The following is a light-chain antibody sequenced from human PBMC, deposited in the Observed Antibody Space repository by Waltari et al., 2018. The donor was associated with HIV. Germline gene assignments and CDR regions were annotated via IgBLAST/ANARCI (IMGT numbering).Light chain of an antibody. CDR3: QQYNNWPDT. Sequence: EIVMAQSPATLSVSPRERATPSCSASQSLSSNLAWYQQKPGQHPRLLIYGASTRATGIPAKFSGSGSGTEFTLTISSLQSEDFAVYYCQQYNNWPDTFGQGTKVEI. CDR1: QSLSSN. J-gene: IGKJ1*01. CDR2: GAS. V-gene: IGKV3-15*01.